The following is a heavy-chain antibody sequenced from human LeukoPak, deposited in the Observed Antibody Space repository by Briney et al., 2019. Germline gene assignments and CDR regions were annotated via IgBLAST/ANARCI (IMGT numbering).Heavy chain of an antibody. V-gene: IGHV1-2*04. CDR1: GGTFSNYA. J-gene: IGHJ4*02. Sequence: ASVKVSCKASGGTFSNYAISWVRQAPGQGLEWMGWINPNSGGTNYAQKFQGWVTMTRDTSISTAYMELSRLRSDDTAVYYCARDHESYYDYWGQGTLVTVSS. CDR3: ARDHESYYDY. CDR2: INPNSGGT.